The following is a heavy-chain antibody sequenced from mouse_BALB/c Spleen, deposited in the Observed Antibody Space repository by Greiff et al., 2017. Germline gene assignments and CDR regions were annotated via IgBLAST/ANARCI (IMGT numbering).Heavy chain of an antibody. CDR2: ISDGGSYT. Sequence: EVQLQQSGGGLVKPGGSLKLSCAASGFTFSDYYMYWVRQTPEKRLEWVATISDGGSYTYYPDSVKGRFTISRDNAKNNLYLQMSSLKSEDTAMYYCARGGTTVVATPYYAMDYWGQGTSVTVSS. J-gene: IGHJ4*01. D-gene: IGHD1-1*01. CDR1: GFTFSDYY. V-gene: IGHV5-4*02. CDR3: ARGGTTVVATPYYAMDY.